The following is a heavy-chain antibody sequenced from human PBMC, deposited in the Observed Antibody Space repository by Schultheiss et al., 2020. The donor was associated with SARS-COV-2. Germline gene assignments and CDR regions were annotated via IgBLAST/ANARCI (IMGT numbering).Heavy chain of an antibody. CDR2: IYYSGST. D-gene: IGHD5-18*01. V-gene: IGHV4-34*01. CDR3: ARRGYSYGYAATFDY. CDR1: GGSFSGYY. Sequence: SETLSLTCAVYGGSFSGYYWSWIRQPPGKGLEWIGSIYYSGSTYYNPSLKSRVTISVDTSKNQFSLKLSSVTAADTAVYYCARRGYSYGYAATFDYWGQGTLVTVSS. J-gene: IGHJ4*02.